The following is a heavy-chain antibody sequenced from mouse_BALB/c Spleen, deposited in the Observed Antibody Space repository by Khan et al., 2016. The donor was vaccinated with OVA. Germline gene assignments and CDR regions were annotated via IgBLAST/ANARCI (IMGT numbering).Heavy chain of an antibody. Sequence: VKRQRSGAELMKPGASVKLSCKATGYTFSSYWIEWVKQRPGHGLEWIGEILPGRGNINYNEKFKGKATFTAARSSNIAYMQLNSRTSEASAVYYCSSGAGTTYGMDYWGQGTSVTVSS. D-gene: IGHD4-1*01. CDR3: SSGAGTTYGMDY. CDR1: GYTFSSYW. J-gene: IGHJ4*01. CDR2: ILPGRGNI. V-gene: IGHV1-9*01.